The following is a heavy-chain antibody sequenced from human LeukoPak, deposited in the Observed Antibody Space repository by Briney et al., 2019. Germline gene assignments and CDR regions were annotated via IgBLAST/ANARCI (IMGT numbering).Heavy chain of an antibody. CDR2: IYYSGST. CDR3: ARLAVAGFY. CDR1: GGSISSSSYY. V-gene: IGHV4-39*01. D-gene: IGHD6-19*01. J-gene: IGHJ4*02. Sequence: SETLSLTCTVSGGSISSSSYYWVWIRQPPGKGLEWIGSIYYSGSTYYNPSLKSRVTISVDTSKNQFSLKLSSVPAADTAVYYCARLAVAGFYWGQGTLVTVSS.